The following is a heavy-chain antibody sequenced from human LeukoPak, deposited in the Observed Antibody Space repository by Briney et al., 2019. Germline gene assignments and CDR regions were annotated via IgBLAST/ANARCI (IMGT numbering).Heavy chain of an antibody. V-gene: IGHV1-69*06. CDR3: ARDGGYSYAYDAFDI. Sequence: SVKVSCKASGYTFSSYAISWVRQAPGQGLEWMGGIIPIFGTANYAQKFQGRVTITADKSTSTAYMELSSLRSEDTAVYYCARDGGYSYAYDAFDIWGQGTMVTVSS. CDR1: GYTFSSYA. D-gene: IGHD5-18*01. J-gene: IGHJ3*02. CDR2: IIPIFGTA.